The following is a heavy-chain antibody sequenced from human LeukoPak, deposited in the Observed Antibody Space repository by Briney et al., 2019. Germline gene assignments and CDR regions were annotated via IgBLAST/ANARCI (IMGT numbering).Heavy chain of an antibody. D-gene: IGHD7-27*01. V-gene: IGHV4-31*03. CDR1: GGSISSGGSR. J-gene: IGHJ4*02. Sequence: SETLSLTCSVSGGSISSGGSRWSWIRQHPGKGLEWIGYIYYSGSTYYNPSLESRLTMSVDTSKNQFSLHLTSVTAADTAVYYCARDWGTYFDYWGQGTLVTVSS. CDR3: ARDWGTYFDY. CDR2: IYYSGST.